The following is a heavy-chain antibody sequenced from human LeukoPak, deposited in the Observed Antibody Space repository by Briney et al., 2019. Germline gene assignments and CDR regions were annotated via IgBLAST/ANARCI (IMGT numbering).Heavy chain of an antibody. CDR1: GFTFSSYA. Sequence: GGSLRLSCAASGFTFSSYAMLWVRQAPGKGLEYVSAISSNGGSTYYANSVKGRFTISRDNSKNTLYLQMGSLRAEDMAVYYCARSAEEYSSGWYYFDYWGQGTLVTVSS. CDR2: ISSNGGST. CDR3: ARSAEEYSSGWYYFDY. D-gene: IGHD6-19*01. V-gene: IGHV3-64*01. J-gene: IGHJ4*02.